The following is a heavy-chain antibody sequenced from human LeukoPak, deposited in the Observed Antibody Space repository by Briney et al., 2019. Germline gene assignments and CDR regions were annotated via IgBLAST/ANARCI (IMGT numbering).Heavy chain of an antibody. V-gene: IGHV3-11*01. CDR1: AFTISDYY. CDR2: ISSSGSTI. D-gene: IGHD3-9*01. J-gene: IGHJ5*02. Sequence: PGGSLRLSCAASAFTISDYYMSWLRQAPGKGLEWVSYISSSGSTICYADSVKGRFTISRDNAKNSLYLQMNSLRAEDTAVYYCARDESGYYNIDIGWFDPWGQGTLVTVSS. CDR3: ARDESGYYNIDIGWFDP.